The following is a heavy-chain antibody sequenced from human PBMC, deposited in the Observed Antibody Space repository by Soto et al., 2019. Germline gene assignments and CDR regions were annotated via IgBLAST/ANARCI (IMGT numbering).Heavy chain of an antibody. Sequence: GGSLRLSCAASGFTFSSYAMSWVRQAPGKGLEWVSAISGSGGSTYYADSVKGRFTISRDNSKNTLYLQMNSLRAEDTAVYYCAKGGPGYCSSTSCPMDVWGKGTTVTVS. J-gene: IGHJ6*03. CDR2: ISGSGGST. CDR1: GFTFSSYA. CDR3: AKGGPGYCSSTSCPMDV. V-gene: IGHV3-23*01. D-gene: IGHD2-2*01.